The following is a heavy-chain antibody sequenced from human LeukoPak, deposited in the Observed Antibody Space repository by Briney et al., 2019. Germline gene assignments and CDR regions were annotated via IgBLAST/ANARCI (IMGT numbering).Heavy chain of an antibody. D-gene: IGHD6-13*01. Sequence: SETLSLTCTVSGGSISSSSYYWGWIRQPPGKGLEWIGSIYYSGSTYYNPSLKSRVTISVDTSKNQFSLKLSSVTAADTAVYYCARGGSSSWSLNWFVPWGQGTLVTVSS. J-gene: IGHJ5*02. CDR2: IYYSGST. V-gene: IGHV4-39*01. CDR1: GGSISSSSYY. CDR3: ARGGSSSWSLNWFVP.